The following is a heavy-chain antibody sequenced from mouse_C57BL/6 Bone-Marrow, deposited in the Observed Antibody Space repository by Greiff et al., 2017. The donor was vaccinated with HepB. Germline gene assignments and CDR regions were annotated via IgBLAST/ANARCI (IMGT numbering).Heavy chain of an antibody. J-gene: IGHJ2*01. D-gene: IGHD1-1*01. Sequence: VQLKESGGGLVKPGGSLKLSCAASGFTFSGYGMHWVRQAPEKGLEWVAYISSGSSTIYYADTVKGRFTISRDNAKNTLFLQMTSLRSEDTAMYYCARGYYYGSGYWGQGTTLTVSS. CDR1: GFTFSGYG. CDR3: ARGYYYGSGY. V-gene: IGHV5-17*01. CDR2: ISSGSSTI.